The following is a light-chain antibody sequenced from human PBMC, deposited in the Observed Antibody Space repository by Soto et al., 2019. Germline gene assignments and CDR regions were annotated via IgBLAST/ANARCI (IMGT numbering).Light chain of an antibody. Sequence: QSVLTQPPSVSGSPGQSVTISCTGTSSDFGSYNRVSWYQRPPGTGPKLMIYEVSNRPSGVPDRFSGSKSGYTASLTISGLQAEDEAEYYCSLYTSDSTYVFGTGTKVTVL. V-gene: IGLV2-18*01. CDR2: EVS. CDR3: SLYTSDSTYV. CDR1: SSDFGSYNR. J-gene: IGLJ1*01.